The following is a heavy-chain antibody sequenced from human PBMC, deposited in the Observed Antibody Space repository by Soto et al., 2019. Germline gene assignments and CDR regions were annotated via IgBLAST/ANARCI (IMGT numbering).Heavy chain of an antibody. Sequence: QVQLVESGGDLVEPGGSLRLSCAASGFPFSDYYMSWIRQAPGQGLEWVSSISSSSSDTKYAQSVKGRFTISRDNAKNSLHLQMNSLRAEDTAVYYCARRRPTGYYNYWGQGTLVTVSA. D-gene: IGHD3-9*01. CDR1: GFPFSDYY. V-gene: IGHV3-11*05. CDR3: ARRRPTGYYNY. CDR2: ISSSSSDT. J-gene: IGHJ4*02.